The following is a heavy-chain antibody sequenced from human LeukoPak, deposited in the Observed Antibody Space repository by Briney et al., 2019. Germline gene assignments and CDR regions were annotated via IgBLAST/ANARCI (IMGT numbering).Heavy chain of an antibody. J-gene: IGHJ6*03. D-gene: IGHD6-25*01. V-gene: IGHV4-38-2*02. Sequence: SEPLSLTCAVSGYSIISAYYWGWIRQPPGKGLEWIGSINHSGTTSYNPSLKSQVTISVDTSKNQFSLKLSSVTAADTAVYYCARDGAASYMDVWGKGTTVTVSS. CDR2: INHSGTT. CDR3: ARDGAASYMDV. CDR1: GYSIISAYY.